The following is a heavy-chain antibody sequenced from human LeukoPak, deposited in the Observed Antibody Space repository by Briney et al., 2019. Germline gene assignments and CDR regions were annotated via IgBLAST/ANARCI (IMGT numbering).Heavy chain of an antibody. CDR3: ARQSYYYDSSGYNEVSWFDP. CDR1: GGSISSSSYY. J-gene: IGHJ5*02. V-gene: IGHV4-39*01. Sequence: SETLSLTCTVSGGSISSSSYYWGWIRQPPGKGLEWIGSIYYSGSTYYNPSLKSRVTISVDTSKNQFSLKLSSVTAADTAVYYCARQSYYYDSSGYNEVSWFDPWGQGTLVTVSS. D-gene: IGHD3-22*01. CDR2: IYYSGST.